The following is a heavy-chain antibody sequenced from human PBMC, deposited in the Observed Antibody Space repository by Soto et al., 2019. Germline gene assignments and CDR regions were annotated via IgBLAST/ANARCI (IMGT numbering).Heavy chain of an antibody. V-gene: IGHV5-51*01. CDR3: ARLFFDIVATIPGDY. D-gene: IGHD5-12*01. CDR2: IYPGDSDT. J-gene: IGHJ4*02. Sequence: PGESLKISCKGSGYSFTSYWIGWVRQMPGKGLEWMGIIYPGDSDTRYSPSFQGQVTISADKSISTAYLQWSSLKASDTAMYYCARLFFDIVATIPGDYWGQGTLVTVSS. CDR1: GYSFTSYW.